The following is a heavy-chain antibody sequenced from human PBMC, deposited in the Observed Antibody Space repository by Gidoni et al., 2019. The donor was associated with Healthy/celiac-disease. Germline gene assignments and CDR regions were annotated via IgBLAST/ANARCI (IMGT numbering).Heavy chain of an antibody. CDR2: IWYDGSNK. CDR1: GFTFSSYG. D-gene: IGHD6-19*01. CDR3: AREYSSGWYRNPNWYFDL. J-gene: IGHJ2*01. Sequence: QVQLVESGGDVQPGRSLRLSCAASGFTFSSYGMHWVRQAPGKGLEWVAVIWYDGSNKYYADSVKGRFTISRDNSKNTLYLQMNSLRAEDTAVYYCAREYSSGWYRNPNWYFDLWGRGTLVTVSS. V-gene: IGHV3-33*01.